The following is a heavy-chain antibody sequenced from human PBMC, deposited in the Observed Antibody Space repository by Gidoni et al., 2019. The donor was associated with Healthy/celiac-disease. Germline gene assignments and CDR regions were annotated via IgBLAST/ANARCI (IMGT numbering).Heavy chain of an antibody. V-gene: IGHV4-34*01. CDR3: ARGVMLYYYYGMDV. CDR1: GGSFSGYY. J-gene: IGHJ6*02. D-gene: IGHD3-16*01. CDR2: INHSGST. Sequence: QVQLQQWGAGLLKPSETMSLTCAVCGGSFSGYYWSWIRQPPGKGLEWIGEINHSGSTNYNPSLKSRVTISVDTSKNQFSLKLSSVTAADTAVYYCARGVMLYYYYGMDVWGQGTTVTVSS.